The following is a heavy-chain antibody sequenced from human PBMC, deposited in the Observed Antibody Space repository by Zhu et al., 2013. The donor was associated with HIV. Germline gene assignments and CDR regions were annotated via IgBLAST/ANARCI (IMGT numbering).Heavy chain of an antibody. CDR2: IIPILGIA. CDR3: ARTMVRGVISAFDI. CDR1: GGTFSSYT. V-gene: IGHV1-69*02. Sequence: QVQLVQSGAEVKKPGSSVKVSCKASGGTFSSYTISWVRQAPGQGLEWMGRIIPILGIANYAQKFQGRVTITADKSTSTAYMELSSLRSEDTAVYYCARTMVRGVISAFDIWGQGTMVTVSS. D-gene: IGHD3-10*01. J-gene: IGHJ3*02.